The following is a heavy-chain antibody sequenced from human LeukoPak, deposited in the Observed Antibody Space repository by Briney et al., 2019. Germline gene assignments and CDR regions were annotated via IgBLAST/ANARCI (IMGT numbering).Heavy chain of an antibody. D-gene: IGHD2-21*01. CDR1: GFTFSSYA. CDR3: AKGYCGGDCPFDY. J-gene: IGHJ4*02. V-gene: IGHV3-23*01. Sequence: PGGSLRLSCAASGFTFSSYAMSWVRQAPGKGLEWVSAISGSGGSTYYADSVKGRFTISRDKSKNTLYLQMNSLRAEDTAVYYCAKGYCGGDCPFDYWGQGTLVTVSS. CDR2: ISGSGGST.